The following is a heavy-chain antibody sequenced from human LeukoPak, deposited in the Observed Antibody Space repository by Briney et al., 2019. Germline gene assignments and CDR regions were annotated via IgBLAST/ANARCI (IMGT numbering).Heavy chain of an antibody. CDR1: GYSFTSYW. V-gene: IGHV5-51*01. Sequence: GESLKISCKGSGYSFTSYWIGWVRQMPGKGLEWMGIIYPGDSDTRYSPSFQGQVTISADKSISTAYLQWSSLKASDTAMYYCASHPGGQQLVLAFDIWGQGTMVTVSS. D-gene: IGHD6-13*01. J-gene: IGHJ3*02. CDR3: ASHPGGQQLVLAFDI. CDR2: IYPGDSDT.